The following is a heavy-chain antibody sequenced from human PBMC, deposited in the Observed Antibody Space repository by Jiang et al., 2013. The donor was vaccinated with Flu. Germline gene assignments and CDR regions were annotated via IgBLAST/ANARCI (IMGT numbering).Heavy chain of an antibody. CDR3: ARDRFWQQLGWFDP. J-gene: IGHJ5*02. CDR2: IYYSGST. D-gene: IGHD6-13*01. V-gene: IGHV4-59*01. CDR1: GGSISSYY. Sequence: PGLVKPSETLSLTCTVSGGSISSYYWSWIRQPPGKGLEWIGYIYYSGSTNYNPSLKSRVTISVDTSKNQFSLKLSSVTAADTAVYYCARDRFWQQLGWFDPWGQGTLVTVSS.